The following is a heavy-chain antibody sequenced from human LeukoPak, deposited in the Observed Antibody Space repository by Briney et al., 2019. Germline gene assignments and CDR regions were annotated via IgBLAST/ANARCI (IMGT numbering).Heavy chain of an antibody. D-gene: IGHD3-10*01. CDR1: GFTFSSFG. CDR2: ISDSSSIT. J-gene: IGHJ6*02. Sequence: GGSLRLSCAASGFTFSSFGMNWVRQAPGKGLEWVSYISDSSSITYYADSVKGRFTISRDNAKNSLSLQLNSLRDEDTAVYFCAKVIRGGYGMDVWGQGTTVTVSS. CDR3: AKVIRGGYGMDV. V-gene: IGHV3-48*02.